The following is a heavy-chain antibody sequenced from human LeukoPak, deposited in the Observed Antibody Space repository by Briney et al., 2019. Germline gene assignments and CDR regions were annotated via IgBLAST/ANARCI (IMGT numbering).Heavy chain of an antibody. CDR3: ARASGTPALYYYYYYYMDV. V-gene: IGHV1-18*01. CDR2: ISAYNGNT. CDR1: GHTFTSYG. D-gene: IGHD3-3*01. J-gene: IGHJ6*03. Sequence: GASVKVSCEASGHTFTSYGISWVRQAPGQGLEWVGWISAYNGNTNYAQKLQGRVTMTTDTSTSTAYMELRSLRSDDTAVYYCARASGTPALYYYYYYYMDVWGKGTTVTISS.